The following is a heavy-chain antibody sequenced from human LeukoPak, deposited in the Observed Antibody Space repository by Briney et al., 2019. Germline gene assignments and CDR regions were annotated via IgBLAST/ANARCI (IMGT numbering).Heavy chain of an antibody. D-gene: IGHD3-16*02. J-gene: IGHJ5*02. CDR3: ARSRGGSYHH. CDR1: GFTFSNDW. CDR2: INTDGSTT. Sequence: GGSLRLSCAASGFTFSNDWMHWVRQAPGKGLVWVSRINTDGSTTTYADSVKGRFTISRDNAKNTLYLQMNSLRVEDTAVYYCARSRGGSYHHWGQGTLVTVSS. V-gene: IGHV3-74*01.